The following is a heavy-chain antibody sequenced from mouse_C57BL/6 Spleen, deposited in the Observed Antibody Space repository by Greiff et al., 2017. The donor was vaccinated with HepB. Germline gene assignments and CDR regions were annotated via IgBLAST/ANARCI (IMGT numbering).Heavy chain of an antibody. D-gene: IGHD2-2*01. CDR1: GFTFSDYG. CDR2: ISSGSSTI. Sequence: EVKLVESGGGLVKPGGSLKLSCAASGFTFSDYGMHWVRQAPEKGLEWVAYISSGSSTIYYADTVKGRFTISRDNAKNTLFLQMTSLRSEDTAMYYCASYYGYDNWYFDVWGTGTTVTVSS. V-gene: IGHV5-17*01. J-gene: IGHJ1*03. CDR3: ASYYGYDNWYFDV.